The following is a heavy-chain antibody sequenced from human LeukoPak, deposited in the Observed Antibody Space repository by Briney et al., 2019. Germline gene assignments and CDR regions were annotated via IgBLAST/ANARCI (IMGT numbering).Heavy chain of an antibody. CDR1: GFTFSSYW. CDR2: INSDGSST. CDR3: NTYYYDSSGPFDY. Sequence: GGSLRLSCAASGFTFSSYWMHWVRQAPGKGLVWVSRINSDGSSTSYADSVKGRFTISRDNAKNTLYLQMNSLRAGDTAVYYCNTYYYDSSGPFDYWGQGTLVTVSS. J-gene: IGHJ4*02. D-gene: IGHD3-22*01. V-gene: IGHV3-74*01.